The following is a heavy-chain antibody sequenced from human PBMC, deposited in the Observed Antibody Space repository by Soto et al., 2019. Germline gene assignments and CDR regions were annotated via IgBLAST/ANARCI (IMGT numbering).Heavy chain of an antibody. CDR2: IYSSGST. CDR3: ARGTPRYSSGWYELFDF. D-gene: IGHD6-19*01. V-gene: IGHV4-59*12. J-gene: IGHJ4*02. Sequence: SETLSLTCSVSGDSIRNYYWSWIRQAPGKGLVWIGYIYSSGSTKYNPSLHSRVSISSDTSNNQFSLTLRSVSAADTAVYFCARGTPRYSSGWYELFDFWGQEILVTVSS. CDR1: GDSIRNYY.